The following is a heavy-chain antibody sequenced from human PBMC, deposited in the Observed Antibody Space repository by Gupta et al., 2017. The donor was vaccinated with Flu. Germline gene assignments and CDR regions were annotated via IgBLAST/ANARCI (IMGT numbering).Heavy chain of an antibody. V-gene: IGHV1-46*01. CDR3: ARGYSGSSYYFVD. D-gene: IGHD1-26*01. J-gene: IGHJ4*02. CDR1: FPNYY. Sequence: FPNYYIHWVRQAPGQGPEWMGIINPSSGTPNYAQKFQYRVTMTRDTSTSTVYMELRSLKFEDTAVYYCARGYSGSSYYFVDWGQGTPVTVSS. CDR2: INPSSGTP.